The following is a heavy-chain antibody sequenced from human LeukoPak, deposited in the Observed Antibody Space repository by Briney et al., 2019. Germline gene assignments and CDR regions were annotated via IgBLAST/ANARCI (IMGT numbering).Heavy chain of an antibody. CDR3: AKDIARWFGEYNFDY. CDR2: VRYDGSNK. D-gene: IGHD3-10*01. J-gene: IGHJ4*02. Sequence: GGSLRLSCVASGFTFNSYAMHWVRQTPGNGLEWVAFVRYDGSNKYYADSVKGRFTISRDNAKNSLYLQMNSLRAEDTALYYCAKDIARWFGEYNFDYWGQGTLVTVSS. CDR1: GFTFNSYA. V-gene: IGHV3-30*02.